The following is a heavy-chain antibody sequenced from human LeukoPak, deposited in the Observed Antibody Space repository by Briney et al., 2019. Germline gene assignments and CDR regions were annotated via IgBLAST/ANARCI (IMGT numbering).Heavy chain of an antibody. CDR1: GYTFTSYG. V-gene: IGHV1-18*01. CDR2: IGTHNGNT. Sequence: GASVKVSCKTSGYTFTSYGVSWVRQAPGQGLEWTGWIGTHNGNTNYAQKFQGRVIMTTDTSTSTAYRELMSLRSDDTAVYYCARVRSDAFDIWGQGTMVTVSS. J-gene: IGHJ3*02. CDR3: ARVRSDAFDI.